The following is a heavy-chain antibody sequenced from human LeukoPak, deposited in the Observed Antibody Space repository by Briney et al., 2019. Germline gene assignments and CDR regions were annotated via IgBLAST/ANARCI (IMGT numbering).Heavy chain of an antibody. CDR1: GGSISSSSYY. J-gene: IGHJ4*02. Sequence: PSETLSLTCTVSGGSISSSSYYWGWIRQPPGKGLEWIGSIYYSGSTYYNPSLKSRVTISVDTSKNQFSLKLSSVTAADTAVYYCARRGPITTIVGGIDYWGQGTLVTVSS. D-gene: IGHD3-22*01. CDR2: IYYSGST. CDR3: ARRGPITTIVGGIDY. V-gene: IGHV4-39*01.